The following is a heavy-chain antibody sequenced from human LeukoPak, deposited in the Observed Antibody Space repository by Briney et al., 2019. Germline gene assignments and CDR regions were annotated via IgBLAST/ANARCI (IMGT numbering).Heavy chain of an antibody. V-gene: IGHV4-4*07. CDR1: GGSISSYY. CDR2: IYTSGST. D-gene: IGHD6-13*01. J-gene: IGHJ4*02. CDR3: ARASPSGYSSSWGFDY. Sequence: SETLSLTCTVSGGSISSYYWSWIRQPAGKGLEWIGRIYTSGSTNYNPSLKSRVTMSVDTSKNQFSLKLCSVTAADTAVYYCARASPSGYSSSWGFDYWGQGTLVTVSS.